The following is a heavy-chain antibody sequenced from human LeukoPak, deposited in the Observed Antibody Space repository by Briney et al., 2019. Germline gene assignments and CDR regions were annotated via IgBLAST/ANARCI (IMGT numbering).Heavy chain of an antibody. CDR3: AKALIIGTGGFFDY. CDR1: GFTFSTYS. V-gene: IGHV3-48*01. CDR2: ISSSGGTI. D-gene: IGHD1-20*01. Sequence: PGGSLRLSCAASGFTFSTYSVNWFRQAPGKGLEWISYISSSGGTIYYADSVKGRFTISRDNAKNSLYLQMNSLSAEDTAVYYCAKALIIGTGGFFDYWGQGTLVTVSS. J-gene: IGHJ4*02.